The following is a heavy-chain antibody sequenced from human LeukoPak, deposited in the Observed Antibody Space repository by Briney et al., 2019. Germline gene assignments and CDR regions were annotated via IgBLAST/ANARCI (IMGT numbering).Heavy chain of an antibody. D-gene: IGHD4-23*01. V-gene: IGHV4-31*03. J-gene: IGHJ4*02. CDR3: ARDRQGNPYYFDY. Sequence: SQTLSLTCTVSGGSISSGGYYWSWIRQHPGKGLEWIGCIYYSGSTYYNPSLKSRVTISVDTSKNQFSLKLSSVTAADTAVYYCARDRQGNPYYFDYWGQGTLVTVSS. CDR2: IYYSGST. CDR1: GGSISSGGYY.